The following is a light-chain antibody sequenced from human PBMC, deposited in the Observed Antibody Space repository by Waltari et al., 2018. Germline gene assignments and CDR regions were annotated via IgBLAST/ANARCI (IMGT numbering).Light chain of an antibody. V-gene: IGLV3-10*01. J-gene: IGLJ1*01. CDR2: EDT. Sequence: YELTQPPSVSVSPGQTARITCSGHELPRKYAYWFQQKSGQAPRLVMYEDTKRPSGIPERFSGSSSGTVATLTISGAQVDDEADYYCHSSDSTGLRVFGGGTTVVVL. CDR1: ELPRKY. CDR3: HSSDSTGLRV.